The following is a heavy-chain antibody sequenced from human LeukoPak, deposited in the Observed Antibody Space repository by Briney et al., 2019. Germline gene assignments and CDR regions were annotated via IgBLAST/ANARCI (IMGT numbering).Heavy chain of an antibody. CDR2: IYHSGST. V-gene: IGHV4-38-2*01. J-gene: IGHJ4*02. D-gene: IGHD4-11*01. Sequence: SETLSLTCAVSGYSIRSGDYWGWIRQSPGKGLEWIGSIYHSGSTHYNPSLKSRVTISVGTSKNQFSLMLSSVTAADTAVYYCARNRSLTTTPGFDHWGQGTLVTVSS. CDR1: GYSIRSGDY. CDR3: ARNRSLTTTPGFDH.